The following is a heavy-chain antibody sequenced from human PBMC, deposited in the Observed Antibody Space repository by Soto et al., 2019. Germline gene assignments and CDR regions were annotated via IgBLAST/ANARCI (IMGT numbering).Heavy chain of an antibody. D-gene: IGHD3-22*01. CDR3: ARTDFITMIVVGYFDY. CDR2: ISSSSSTI. V-gene: IGHV3-48*02. J-gene: IGHJ4*02. CDR1: GFTFSSYS. Sequence: PVGSLRLSCAASGFTFSSYSMNWVRQAPGKGLEWVSYISSSSSTIYYADSVKGRFTISRDNAKNSLYLQMNSLRDEDTAVYYCARTDFITMIVVGYFDYWGQGTLVTVSS.